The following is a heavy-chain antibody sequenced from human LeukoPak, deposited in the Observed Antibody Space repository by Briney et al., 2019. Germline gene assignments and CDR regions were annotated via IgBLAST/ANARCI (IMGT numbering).Heavy chain of an antibody. CDR1: GGSISGYY. J-gene: IGHJ6*02. V-gene: IGHV4-59*08. Sequence: KSSETLSLTCTVSGGSISGYYWSWIRQPPGKGLEWIGYIHYTGSTNYNPSLKSRVTISVDTSKNQFSLKVTSVTAADTAVYYCARHLSGSAYYYYAMDVWGQGTTVTVSS. CDR2: IHYTGST. D-gene: IGHD1-26*01. CDR3: ARHLSGSAYYYYAMDV.